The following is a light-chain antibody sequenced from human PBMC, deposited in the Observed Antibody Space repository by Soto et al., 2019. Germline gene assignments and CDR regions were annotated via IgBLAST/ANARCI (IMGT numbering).Light chain of an antibody. V-gene: IGKV3-15*01. Sequence: EIVLTQSPGTLSLSPGERATLSCRASQTISSYLAWYQHKPGQAPRLLIYGASTRATGIPARFSGSGSGTEFTLTISSLQSEDFAVYYCQQYNNWPYTFGQGTKLEIK. CDR1: QTISSY. J-gene: IGKJ2*01. CDR3: QQYNNWPYT. CDR2: GAS.